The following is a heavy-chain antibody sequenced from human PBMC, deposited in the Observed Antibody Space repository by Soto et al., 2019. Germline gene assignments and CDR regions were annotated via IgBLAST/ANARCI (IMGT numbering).Heavy chain of an antibody. CDR1: GGSFTSNNW. CDR2: IYRTGST. D-gene: IGHD1-7*01. Sequence: SETLSLTCAVSGGSFTSNNWSTWVRQPPGQGLEWIGEIYRTGSTNYNPSLKSRVTISLDKSENQFSLKVTSLAAADTAVYYCASRDPGTSVDYWGQGTLVTVS. V-gene: IGHV4-4*02. CDR3: ASRDPGTSVDY. J-gene: IGHJ4*02.